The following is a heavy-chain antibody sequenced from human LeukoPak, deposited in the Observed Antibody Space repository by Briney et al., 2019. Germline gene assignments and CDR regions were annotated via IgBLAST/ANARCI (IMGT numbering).Heavy chain of an antibody. Sequence: GGSLRLSCAASGFTVSSNYMSWVRQAPGKGLGWVSVIYSGGSTYYADSVKGRFTISRDNSKNTLYLQMNSLRAEDTAVYYCARGHNFGRLHPFDYWGQGTLVTVSS. V-gene: IGHV3-66*01. CDR2: IYSGGST. J-gene: IGHJ4*02. D-gene: IGHD3-9*01. CDR3: ARGHNFGRLHPFDY. CDR1: GFTVSSNY.